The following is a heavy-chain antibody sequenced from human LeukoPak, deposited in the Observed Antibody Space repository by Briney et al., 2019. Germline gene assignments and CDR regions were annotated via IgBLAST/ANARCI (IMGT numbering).Heavy chain of an antibody. D-gene: IGHD3-22*01. V-gene: IGHV4-59*01. CDR1: GGSISSYY. CDR2: IYYSGSA. CDR3: ARVDYDSSGYYGDAFDI. J-gene: IGHJ3*02. Sequence: SETLSLTCTVSGGSISSYYWSWIRQPPGKGLEWIGYIYYSGSANYNPSLKSRVTISVDTSKNQFSLKLSSVTAADTAVYYCARVDYDSSGYYGDAFDIWGQGTMVTVSS.